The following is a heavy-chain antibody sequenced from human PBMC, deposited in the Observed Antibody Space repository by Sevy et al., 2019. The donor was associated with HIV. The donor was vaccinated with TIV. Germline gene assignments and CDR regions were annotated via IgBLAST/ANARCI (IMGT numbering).Heavy chain of an antibody. V-gene: IGHV4-59*01. CDR1: GGSISRSY. J-gene: IGHJ4*02. CDR3: ARDRVQAAGHFDY. D-gene: IGHD6-13*01. CDR2: IYSTGST. Sequence: SETLSLTCTVSGGSISRSYWSWIRQPPGKGLEWIADIYSTGSTNYNPSLKSRVIMSIDTSKNQFSLKLTSVTAADTATYYCARDRVQAAGHFDYWGQRTLVTVSS.